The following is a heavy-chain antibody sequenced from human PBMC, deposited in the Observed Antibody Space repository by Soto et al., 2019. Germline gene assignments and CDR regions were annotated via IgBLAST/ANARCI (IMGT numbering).Heavy chain of an antibody. J-gene: IGHJ6*02. V-gene: IGHV4-34*01. Sequence: PSETLSLTCAVYGGSFSGYYWSWIRQPPGKGLEWIGEINHSGSTNYNPSLKSRVTISVDTSKNQFSLKLSSVTAADTAVCYCARGAKYYDFWSGYSRYYYYYYGMDVWGQGTTVTVSS. D-gene: IGHD3-3*01. CDR1: GGSFSGYY. CDR2: INHSGST. CDR3: ARGAKYYDFWSGYSRYYYYYYGMDV.